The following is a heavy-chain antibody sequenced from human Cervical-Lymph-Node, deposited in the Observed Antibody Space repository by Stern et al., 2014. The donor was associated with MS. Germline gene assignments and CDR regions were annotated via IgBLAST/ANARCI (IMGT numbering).Heavy chain of an antibody. CDR2: IYTSGST. CDR1: GGSIRSGSYY. J-gene: IGHJ4*02. V-gene: IGHV4-61*02. D-gene: IGHD6-13*01. CDR3: ARGAAAAFDY. Sequence: VQLVESGPGLVKPSQTLSLTCTVSGGSIRSGSYYWTWIRQPAGKGLEWIGRIYTSGSTNYNPSLKSRVTISVDTSKNHFSLQMSSVTAADTAVYYCARGAAAAFDYWGQGTLVTVSS.